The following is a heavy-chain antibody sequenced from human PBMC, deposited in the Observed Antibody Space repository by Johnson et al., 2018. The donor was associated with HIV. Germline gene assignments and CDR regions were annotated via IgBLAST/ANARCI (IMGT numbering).Heavy chain of an antibody. CDR3: ARTPSAGVDNHDPLDI. D-gene: IGHD3-3*01. CDR1: GFTFSSYG. V-gene: IGHV3-30*19. J-gene: IGHJ3*02. CDR2: ISYDGSSK. Sequence: QEKLVESGGGVAQPGGSLRLSCVASGFTFSSYGMHWVRQAPGKGLEWVAFISYDGSSKYYADSVKGRFTISRDNSKNTLYLQMNSLRVEDTAMFYCARTPSAGVDNHDPLDIWGQGTMVTVSS.